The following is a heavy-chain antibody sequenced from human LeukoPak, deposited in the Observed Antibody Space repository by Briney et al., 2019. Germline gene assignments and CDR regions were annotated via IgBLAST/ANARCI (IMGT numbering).Heavy chain of an antibody. CDR1: GFTFSSYA. J-gene: IGHJ5*02. Sequence: PGGSLRLSCAASGFTFSSYAMSWVRQAPGKGLEWVSAISGSGGSTYYADSVKGRFTTSRDNSKNTLYLQMNSLRAEDTAVYYCAKGQTKWAVAGTSDWFDPWGQGTLVTVSS. CDR3: AKGQTKWAVAGTSDWFDP. CDR2: ISGSGGST. V-gene: IGHV3-23*01. D-gene: IGHD6-19*01.